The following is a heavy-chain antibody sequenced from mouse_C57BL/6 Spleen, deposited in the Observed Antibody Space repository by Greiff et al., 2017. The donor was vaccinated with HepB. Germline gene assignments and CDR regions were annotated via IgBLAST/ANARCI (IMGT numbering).Heavy chain of an antibody. CDR2: ISDGGSYT. Sequence: EVHLVESGGGLVKPGGSLKLSCAASGFTFSSYAMSWVRQTPEKRLEWVATISDGGSYTYYPDNVKGRFTISRDNAKNNLYLQMSHLKSEDTAMYYCARESYDYPWFAYWGQGTLVTVSA. CDR1: GFTFSSYA. D-gene: IGHD2-4*01. V-gene: IGHV5-4*01. J-gene: IGHJ3*01. CDR3: ARESYDYPWFAY.